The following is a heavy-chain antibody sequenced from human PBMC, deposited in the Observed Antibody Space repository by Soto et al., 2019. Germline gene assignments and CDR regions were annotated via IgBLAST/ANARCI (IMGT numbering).Heavy chain of an antibody. CDR2: IYYSGST. V-gene: IGHV4-39*01. CDR3: ASHYYGSGSYQIDY. J-gene: IGHJ4*02. Sequence: PSETLSLTCTVSGGSISSSSYYWGWIRQPPGKGLEWIGSIYYSGSTYYNPSLKSRVTISVDTSKNQFSLKLSSVTAADTAVYYCASHYYGSGSYQIDYWGQGTLVTVSS. CDR1: GGSISSSSYY. D-gene: IGHD3-10*01.